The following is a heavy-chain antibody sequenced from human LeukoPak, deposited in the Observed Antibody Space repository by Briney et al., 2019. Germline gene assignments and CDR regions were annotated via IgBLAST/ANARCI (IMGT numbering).Heavy chain of an antibody. Sequence: PSETLSLTCTVSGGSISSSSYYWGWIRQPPGKGLEWIGSIYYSGSTYYNPSLKSRVTISVDTSKNQFSLKLSPVTAADTAVYYCARPKSQYYSNYVDYWGQGTLVTVSS. CDR3: ARPKSQYYSNYVDY. CDR2: IYYSGST. CDR1: GGSISSSSYY. D-gene: IGHD4-11*01. V-gene: IGHV4-39*01. J-gene: IGHJ4*02.